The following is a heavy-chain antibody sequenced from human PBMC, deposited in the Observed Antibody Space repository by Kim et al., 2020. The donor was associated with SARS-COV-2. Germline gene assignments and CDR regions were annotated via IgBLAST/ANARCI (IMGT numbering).Heavy chain of an antibody. CDR3: ARGLSVVVVWFDP. J-gene: IGHJ5*02. CDR2: ISYDGSNK. D-gene: IGHD3-22*01. Sequence: GGSLRLSCAASGFTFSSYAMHWVRQAPGKGLEWVAVISYDGSNKYYADSVKGRFTISRDNSKNTLYLQMNSLRAEDTAVYYCARGLSVVVVWFDPWGQGTLVTVSS. CDR1: GFTFSSYA. V-gene: IGHV3-30*04.